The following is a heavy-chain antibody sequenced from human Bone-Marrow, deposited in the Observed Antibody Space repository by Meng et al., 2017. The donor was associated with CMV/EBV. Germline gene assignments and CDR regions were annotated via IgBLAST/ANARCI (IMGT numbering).Heavy chain of an antibody. Sequence: KVSCKGSGYTFTTYWIGWVRQMPGKGLEWMGIIYPGDSDTIYSPSFQGQVTISADKSINTAYLQWSSLKASDTAMYYCARHGGGYCRSTSCYLFDPWGQGTLVTVSS. D-gene: IGHD2-2*01. CDR2: IYPGDSDT. CDR1: GYTFTTYW. J-gene: IGHJ5*02. CDR3: ARHGGGYCRSTSCYLFDP. V-gene: IGHV5-51*01.